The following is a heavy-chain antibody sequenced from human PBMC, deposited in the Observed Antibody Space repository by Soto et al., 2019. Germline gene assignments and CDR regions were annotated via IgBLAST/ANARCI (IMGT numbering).Heavy chain of an antibody. CDR1: GGSFLGYY. D-gene: IGHD1-7*01. CDR2: INHSGST. J-gene: IGHJ6*02. CDR3: AAGTTPWDYYYYGMDV. V-gene: IGHV4-34*01. Sequence: TSETLSLTCAVYGGSFLGYYWSWIRDPPGKGLEWIGEINHSGSTNYNPSLKSRVTISVDTSKNQFSLKPSSVTAADTAVYYCAAGTTPWDYYYYGMDVWGQGTTVTVSS.